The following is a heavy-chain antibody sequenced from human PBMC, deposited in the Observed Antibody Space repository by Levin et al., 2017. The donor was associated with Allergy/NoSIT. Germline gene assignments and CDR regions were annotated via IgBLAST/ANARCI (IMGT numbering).Heavy chain of an antibody. CDR3: ARDRGGGEWFFDS. J-gene: IGHJ4*01. CDR2: IYSTGGT. CDR1: GGSIRGYY. V-gene: IGHV4-59*01. Sequence: SQTLSLTCTVSGGSIRGYYWSWVRPPPGKGLEWIGYIYSTGGTNYNPSLKSRVTMSVDTSKSQFSLTLNSVTAADTAVYFCARDRGGGEWFFDSWGHGTLVIVSS. D-gene: IGHD3-16*01.